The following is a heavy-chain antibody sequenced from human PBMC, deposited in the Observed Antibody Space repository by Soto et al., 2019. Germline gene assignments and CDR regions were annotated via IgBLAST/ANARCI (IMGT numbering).Heavy chain of an antibody. V-gene: IGHV3-23*01. CDR2: ISGSGGST. J-gene: IGHJ4*02. D-gene: IGHD5-12*01. CDR3: AKGRGYSGYEFDY. CDR1: GFTFSSYA. Sequence: GGSLRLSCAASGFTFSSYAMSWVRQAPGKGPEWVSAISGSGGSTYYADSVKGRFTISRDNSKNTLYLQMNSLRAEDTAVYYCAKGRGYSGYEFDYWGQGTLVTVSS.